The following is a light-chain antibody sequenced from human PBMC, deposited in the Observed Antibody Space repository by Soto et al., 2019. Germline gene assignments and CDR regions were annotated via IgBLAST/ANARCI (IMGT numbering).Light chain of an antibody. CDR3: QSFDKYLSAVV. J-gene: IGLJ2*01. V-gene: IGLV2-14*03. Sequence: QSVLTQPASVSGSPGQLITISCTGTSRDIGAYDYVSWYQQHPGQAPRLIIYDVTERPSGISDRFSGSRSGNTASLTISGLRPEDEADYYCQSFDKYLSAVVFGGGTKLTVL. CDR2: DVT. CDR1: SRDIGAYDY.